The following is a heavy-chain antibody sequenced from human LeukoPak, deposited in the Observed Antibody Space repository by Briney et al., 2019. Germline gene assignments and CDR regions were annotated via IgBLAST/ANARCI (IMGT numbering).Heavy chain of an antibody. CDR1: GVSISSSY. CDR3: ARLKGYSSGWYPSYYFDY. Sequence: SETLSLTCTVSGVSISSSYWSWIRQPPGKGLEWIGYIYYTGTTNYNPSLKSRVTISVDTSKNQFSLKLSSVTAADTAVYYCARLKGYSSGWYPSYYFDYWGQGTLVTVSS. CDR2: IYYTGTT. D-gene: IGHD6-19*01. J-gene: IGHJ4*02. V-gene: IGHV4-59*08.